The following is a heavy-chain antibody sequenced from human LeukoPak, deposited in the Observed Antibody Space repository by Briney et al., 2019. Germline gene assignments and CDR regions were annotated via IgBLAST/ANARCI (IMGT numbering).Heavy chain of an antibody. V-gene: IGHV3-15*01. D-gene: IGHD3-16*01. CDR3: TAPWGSAGY. CDR2: IRSKTDGGTT. Sequence: PGGSLRLSSPASGFTFSNAWMSWVRQAPGKGPEWVGRIRSKTDGGTTDYAAPVKGRFSISRDDSKDTVYLQMNSLKIEDTAVYYCTAPWGSAGYWGQGTLVTVSS. CDR1: GFTFSNAW. J-gene: IGHJ4*02.